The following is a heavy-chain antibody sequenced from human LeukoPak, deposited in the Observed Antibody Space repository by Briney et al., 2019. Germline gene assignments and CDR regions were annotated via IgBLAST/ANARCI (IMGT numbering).Heavy chain of an antibody. Sequence: ASVKVSCKASGYTFTSYYMHGVRQAPGQGLEWMGIINSSGGSTTYTQKFQGRVTMTRDTSTSTVYMELSSLRSEDTAVYYCARVGWGSGGGAFDIWGQGTMVTVSS. D-gene: IGHD3-16*01. CDR3: ARVGWGSGGGAFDI. CDR1: GYTFTSYY. J-gene: IGHJ3*02. V-gene: IGHV1-46*01. CDR2: INSSGGST.